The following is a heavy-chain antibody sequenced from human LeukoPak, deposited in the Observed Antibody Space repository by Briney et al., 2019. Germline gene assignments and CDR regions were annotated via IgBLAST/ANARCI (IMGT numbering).Heavy chain of an antibody. CDR1: GGSISSGGYY. D-gene: IGHD6-13*01. CDR3: ARRYSSSWPWFDP. Sequence: SETLSLTCTVSGGSISSGGYYWSWIRQPPGKGLEWIGYIYYSGSTNYNPSLKSRVTISVDTSKNQFSLKLSSVTAADAAVYYCARRYSSSWPWFDPWGQGTLVTVSS. CDR2: IYYSGST. V-gene: IGHV4-61*08. J-gene: IGHJ5*02.